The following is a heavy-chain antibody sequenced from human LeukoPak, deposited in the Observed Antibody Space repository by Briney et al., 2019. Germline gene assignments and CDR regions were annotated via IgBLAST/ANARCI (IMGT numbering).Heavy chain of an antibody. V-gene: IGHV1-24*01. D-gene: IGHD6-13*01. CDR1: GYTLTELS. Sequence: ASMKVSCKVSGYTLTELSMHWVRQAPGKGLEWMGGFDPEDGETIYAQKFQGRVTMTEDTSTDTAYMELSSLRSEDTAVYYCATGGLAAAGLRGTIDYWGQGTLVTVSS. CDR2: FDPEDGET. J-gene: IGHJ4*02. CDR3: ATGGLAAAGLRGTIDY.